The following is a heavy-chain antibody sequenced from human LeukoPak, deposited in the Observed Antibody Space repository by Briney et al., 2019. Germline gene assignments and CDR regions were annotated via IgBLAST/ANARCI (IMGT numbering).Heavy chain of an antibody. Sequence: GGSLRLSCAASGFTFNNFNMNWVRQAPGKGPEWVSSISSSSTYIYYADSVKGRFTISRDNPKNSLYLQMNSLRAEDTAVYYCARDPPSFQHWGQGTLVTVSS. CDR2: ISSSSTYI. CDR1: GFTFNNFN. J-gene: IGHJ1*01. V-gene: IGHV3-21*01. CDR3: ARDPPSFQH.